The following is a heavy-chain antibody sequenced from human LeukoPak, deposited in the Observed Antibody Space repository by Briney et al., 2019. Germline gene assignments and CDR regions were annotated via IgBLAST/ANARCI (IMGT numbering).Heavy chain of an antibody. CDR2: ISYDGSNK. Sequence: GGSLRLSCAASGFTFSSYDMHWVRQAPGKGLEWVAVISYDGSNKYYADSVKGRFTISRDNSKNTLYLQMNSLRAEDTAVYYCAREVWGPEYWGQGTLVTVSS. CDR3: AREVWGPEY. J-gene: IGHJ4*02. V-gene: IGHV3-30*03. D-gene: IGHD1-14*01. CDR1: GFTFSSYD.